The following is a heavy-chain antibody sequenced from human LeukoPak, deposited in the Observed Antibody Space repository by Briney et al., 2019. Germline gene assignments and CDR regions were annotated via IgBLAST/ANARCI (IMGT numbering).Heavy chain of an antibody. D-gene: IGHD6-19*01. CDR3: ARGEAVAGTPDAFDI. Sequence: ASVKVSCKASGYTFTSYAMHWVRQAPGQRLEWMGWISAGNGNTKYSQKFQGRVTITRDTSASTAYMELSSLRSEDTAVYYCARGEAVAGTPDAFDIWGQGTMVTVSS. CDR1: GYTFTSYA. J-gene: IGHJ3*02. V-gene: IGHV1-3*01. CDR2: ISAGNGNT.